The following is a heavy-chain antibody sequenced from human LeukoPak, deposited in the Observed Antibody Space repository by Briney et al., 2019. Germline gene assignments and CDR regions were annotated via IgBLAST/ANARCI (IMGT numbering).Heavy chain of an antibody. CDR2: INSDGSST. V-gene: IGHV3-74*01. Sequence: PGGSLRLSCAASGLTFSSYWMHWVRQAPGKGLVWVSRINSDGSSTSYADSVKGRFTISRDNAKNTLYLQMNGLRAEDTAVYYCARRSSGSPPYYFGYWGQGTLVTVSS. CDR3: ARRSSGSPPYYFGY. D-gene: IGHD1-26*01. J-gene: IGHJ4*02. CDR1: GLTFSSYW.